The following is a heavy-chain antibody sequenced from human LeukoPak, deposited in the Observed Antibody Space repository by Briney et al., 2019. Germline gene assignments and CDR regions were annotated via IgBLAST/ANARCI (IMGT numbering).Heavy chain of an antibody. D-gene: IGHD3-22*01. CDR1: GFTFSSYA. Sequence: GGSLRLSCAASGFTFSSYAMSWVRQAPGKGLEWVSAISGSGGSTYYADSVKGRFTISRDNAKNSLYLQMNSLRAEDTAVYYCARDREWYYYDSSGYYPQNYYYGMDVWGQGTTVTVSS. J-gene: IGHJ6*02. CDR2: ISGSGGST. V-gene: IGHV3-23*01. CDR3: ARDREWYYYDSSGYYPQNYYYGMDV.